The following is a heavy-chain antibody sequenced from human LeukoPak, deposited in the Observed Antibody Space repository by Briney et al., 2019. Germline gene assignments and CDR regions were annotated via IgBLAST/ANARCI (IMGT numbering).Heavy chain of an antibody. V-gene: IGHV3-9*03. J-gene: IGHJ2*01. D-gene: IGHD3-10*02. CDR1: GFTVSSNY. CDR2: ISWNSGSI. CDR3: AKDKMIGGSVWYFDL. Sequence: GGSLRLSCAASGFTVSSNYMSWVRQAPGKGLEWVSGISWNSGSIGYADSVKGRFTISRDNAKNSLYLQMNSLRAEDMALYYCAKDKMIGGSVWYFDLWSRGTLVTVSS.